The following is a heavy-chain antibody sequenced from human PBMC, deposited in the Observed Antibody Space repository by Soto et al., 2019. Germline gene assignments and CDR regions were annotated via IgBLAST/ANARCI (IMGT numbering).Heavy chain of an antibody. CDR3: ARDKDRQQLGGNYYYIMDV. CDR2: IIPIFPTP. V-gene: IGHV1-69*12. CDR1: GGTFRTNA. J-gene: IGHJ6*02. D-gene: IGHD3-3*02. Sequence: QVQLVQSGAEVKKPGSSVKISCKASGGTFRTNAFSWVRQAPAQGLEWMGGIIPIFPTPDYAQKFQGRVTITADESTTTTYMELSSLRSEDTATYYCARDKDRQQLGGNYYYIMDVWGQGTTVTVSS.